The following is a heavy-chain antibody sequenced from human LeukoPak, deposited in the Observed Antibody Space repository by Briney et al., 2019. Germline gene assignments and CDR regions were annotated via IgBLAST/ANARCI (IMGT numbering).Heavy chain of an antibody. Sequence: ETLSLTCTVSGGSISSYYWSWIRQPPGKGLEWIGYIYYSGSTNYNPSLKSRVTISVDTSKNQFSLKLSSVTAADTAVYYCARDLTEDDAFDIWGQETMVTVSS. CDR2: IYYSGST. V-gene: IGHV4-59*01. J-gene: IGHJ3*02. CDR3: ARDLTEDDAFDI. CDR1: GGSISSYY. D-gene: IGHD1-14*01.